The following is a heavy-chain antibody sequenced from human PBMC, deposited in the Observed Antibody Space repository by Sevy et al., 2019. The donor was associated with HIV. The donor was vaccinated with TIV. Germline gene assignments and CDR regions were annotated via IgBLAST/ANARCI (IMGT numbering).Heavy chain of an antibody. J-gene: IGHJ4*02. CDR1: GYNFSGYW. Sequence: GESLKISCKGSGYNFSGYWVGWVRQMPGKGLEWMGIIYPTDSRIIYSLSLQGQVTISVYKSITTAYLQWRSLKTSDTAMYYCARSSFYYDNSGFYPFDFWGQGTLVTVSS. CDR2: IYPTDSRI. V-gene: IGHV5-51*01. D-gene: IGHD3-22*01. CDR3: ARSSFYYDNSGFYPFDF.